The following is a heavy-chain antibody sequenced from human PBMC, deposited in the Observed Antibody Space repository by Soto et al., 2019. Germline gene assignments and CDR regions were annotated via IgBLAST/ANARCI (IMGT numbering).Heavy chain of an antibody. Sequence: QVQLQESGPGLVKPSQTLSLTCTVSGGSISSGGYYWSWIRQHPGKGLEWIGYIYYSGSTYYNPSLKSRVTISVDTSKNQFSLKLSSGVAADTAVYYCARWEVATIRFHYWGQGTLVTVSS. J-gene: IGHJ4*02. D-gene: IGHD5-12*01. CDR3: ARWEVATIRFHY. CDR1: GGSISSGGYY. V-gene: IGHV4-31*03. CDR2: IYYSGST.